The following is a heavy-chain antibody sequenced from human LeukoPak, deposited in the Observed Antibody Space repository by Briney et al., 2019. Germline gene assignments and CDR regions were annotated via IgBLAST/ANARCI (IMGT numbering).Heavy chain of an antibody. CDR3: ARAAVAGASYLDY. J-gene: IGHJ4*02. CDR2: IFYDGSNK. CDR1: RFTFSSFA. Sequence: GGSLRLSCAASRFTFSSFAMHWVRQAPGKGLEWVAVIFYDGSNKYYADSVKGRFTISRDNSKNTMYLQMNSLRPEDTAAYYCARAAVAGASYLDYWGQGTLVTVSS. V-gene: IGHV3-30*04. D-gene: IGHD6-19*01.